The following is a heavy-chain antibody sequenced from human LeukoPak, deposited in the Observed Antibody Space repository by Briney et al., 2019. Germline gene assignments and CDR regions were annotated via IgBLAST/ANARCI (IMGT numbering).Heavy chain of an antibody. Sequence: GGSLRLSCAASGFTFDDYAMHWVRQAPGKGLEWVSGISWNSGSIGYADSVKGRFTISRDNAKNSLYLQMNSLRAEDTALYYCAKGDIAVADPWGQGTLVTVSS. V-gene: IGHV3-9*01. CDR2: ISWNSGSI. CDR3: AKGDIAVADP. D-gene: IGHD6-19*01. CDR1: GFTFDDYA. J-gene: IGHJ5*02.